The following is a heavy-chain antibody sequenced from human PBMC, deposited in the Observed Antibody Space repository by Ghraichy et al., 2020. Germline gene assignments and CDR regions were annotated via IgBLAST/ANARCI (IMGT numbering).Heavy chain of an antibody. CDR3: ARGALIAVAGYSSYGMAV. Sequence: SQTLSLTCAVYGGSFSGYYWSWIRQPPGKGLEWIGEINHSGSTNYNPSHKSRVTISVDTSKNQFSLKLSSVTAAETAVYYCARGALIAVAGYSSYGMAVGGHETTATVSS. CDR2: INHSGST. D-gene: IGHD6-19*01. V-gene: IGHV4-34*01. J-gene: IGHJ6*02. CDR1: GGSFSGYY.